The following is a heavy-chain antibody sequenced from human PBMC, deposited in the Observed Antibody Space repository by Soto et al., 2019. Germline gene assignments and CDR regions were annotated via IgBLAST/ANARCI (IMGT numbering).Heavy chain of an antibody. CDR1: GGSISSYY. Sequence: QVQLQESGPGLVKPSETLSLTCTVSGGSISSYYWSWIRQPPGKGLEWIGYIYYSGSTNYNPSLKSRVTISVDTSKNQFSLKLSSVTAADTAVYYCARERCSGGSCYEGYNWFDPWGQGTLVTVSS. D-gene: IGHD2-15*01. CDR2: IYYSGST. V-gene: IGHV4-59*01. CDR3: ARERCSGGSCYEGYNWFDP. J-gene: IGHJ5*02.